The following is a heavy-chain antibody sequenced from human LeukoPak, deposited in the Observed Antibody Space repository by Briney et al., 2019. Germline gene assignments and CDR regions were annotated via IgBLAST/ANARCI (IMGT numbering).Heavy chain of an antibody. CDR1: GFTFSSYA. V-gene: IGHV3-23*01. CDR3: AKKSHPDLGYCSGGSCYGYYFDY. Sequence: GGSLRLSCAASGFTFSSYAMSWVRQAPGKGLEWVSAISGSGGSTYYADSVKGRFTISRDNSKNTLYLQMNSLRAEDTAVYYCAKKSHPDLGYCSGGSCYGYYFDYWGQGTLVTVSS. J-gene: IGHJ4*02. CDR2: ISGSGGST. D-gene: IGHD2-15*01.